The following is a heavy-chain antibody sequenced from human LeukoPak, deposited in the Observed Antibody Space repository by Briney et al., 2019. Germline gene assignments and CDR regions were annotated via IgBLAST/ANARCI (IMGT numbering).Heavy chain of an antibody. V-gene: IGHV4-38-2*02. D-gene: IGHD3-10*01. CDR1: GYSISSGYY. CDR2: IYHSGST. CDR3: ARQEGGSGSFYFDY. Sequence: SETLSLTCTVSGYSISSGYYWGWIRQPPGKGLEWIGSIYHSGSTYYNPSLKSRVTISVDTSKNQFSLKLSSVTAADTAVYYCARQEGGSGSFYFDYWGQGTLVTVSS. J-gene: IGHJ4*02.